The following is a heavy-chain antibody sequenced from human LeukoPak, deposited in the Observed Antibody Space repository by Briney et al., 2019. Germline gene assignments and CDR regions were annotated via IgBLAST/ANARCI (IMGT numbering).Heavy chain of an antibody. J-gene: IGHJ4*02. V-gene: IGHV1-69*05. CDR2: IIPIFGTA. CDR3: ARTAGIDGSGSYYNQPFDY. D-gene: IGHD3-10*01. CDR1: GGTFGSYA. Sequence: ASVKVSCKASGGTFGSYAISWVRQAPGQGLEWMGRIIPIFGTANYAQKFQGRVTITTDESTSTAYMELSSLRSEDTAVYYCARTAGIDGSGSYYNQPFDYWGQGTLVTVSS.